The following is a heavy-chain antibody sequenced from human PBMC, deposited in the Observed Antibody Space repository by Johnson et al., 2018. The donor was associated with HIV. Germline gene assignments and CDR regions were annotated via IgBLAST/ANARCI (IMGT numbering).Heavy chain of an antibody. CDR1: GFTFSSYA. CDR2: VWSDGINK. D-gene: IGHD5-18*01. Sequence: QVQLGEAGGGGGQPGRSRRLACAASGFTFSSYAMHWVRQAPGKGLEWVAVVWSDGINKYYVDSVKGRFTISRDDSKNTLYLQMNSLRPEDTALYYCAKGGPSGYRTFDIWGQGTMVPVSS. V-gene: IGHV3-30-3*01. J-gene: IGHJ3*02. CDR3: AKGGPSGYRTFDI.